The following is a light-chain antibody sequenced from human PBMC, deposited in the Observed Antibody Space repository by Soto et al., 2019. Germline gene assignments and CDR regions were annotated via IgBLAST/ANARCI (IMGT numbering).Light chain of an antibody. Sequence: IVLTQSPGTLSLSPGERATLSCRASQGVXKPLGWCQQQPGQAPRILTYGASSRATGSPDRLSGGGSGTDFTLTISRLEPEYVAVYYCQQYGNSPLTVGQGTKVDIK. J-gene: IGKJ1*01. CDR3: QQYGNSPLT. CDR2: GAS. V-gene: IGKV3-20*01. CDR1: QGVXKP.